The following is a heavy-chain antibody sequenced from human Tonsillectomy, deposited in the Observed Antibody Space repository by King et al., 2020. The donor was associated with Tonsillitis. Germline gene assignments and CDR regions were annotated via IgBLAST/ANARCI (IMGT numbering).Heavy chain of an antibody. J-gene: IGHJ4*02. V-gene: IGHV4-61*02. CDR2: VYISGST. Sequence: QLQESGPGLVKPSQTLSLTCTVSGCSISSGNYYWSWIRQPAGKGLEWIGPVYISGSTNYNPSLNSRGTMSDDTSKNQFSLRLSSVTAADTAGYYFARKHIGSYFDSWGQGTLVTVSS. CDR1: GCSISSGNYY. D-gene: IGHD1-26*01. CDR3: ARKHIGSYFDS.